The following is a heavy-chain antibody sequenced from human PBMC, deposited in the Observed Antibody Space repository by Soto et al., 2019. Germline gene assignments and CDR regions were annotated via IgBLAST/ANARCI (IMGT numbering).Heavy chain of an antibody. D-gene: IGHD2-2*01. J-gene: IGHJ4*02. V-gene: IGHV3-23*01. CDR1: GFTFSSYA. Sequence: GGSLRLSCAASGFTFSSYAMSWVRQAPGKGLECVSAISGSGGSTYYADSVKGRFTISRDNSKNTLYLQMNSLRAEDTAVYYCAKDRDIVVVPAANDYWGQGTLVTVYS. CDR3: AKDRDIVVVPAANDY. CDR2: ISGSGGST.